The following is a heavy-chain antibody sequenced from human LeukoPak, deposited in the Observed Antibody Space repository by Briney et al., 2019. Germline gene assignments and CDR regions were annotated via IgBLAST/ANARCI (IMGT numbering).Heavy chain of an antibody. CDR3: ARAGSGSGWYFDY. CDR1: GYDFTSVG. CDR2: ISPYNGNT. V-gene: IGHV1-18*01. D-gene: IGHD6-19*01. J-gene: IGHJ4*02. Sequence: GASVKVSCKASGYDFTSVGITWVRRAPGQGLEWMGWISPYNGNTRYAQKFQGRFAMTTDTSTTTAYMELRGLRFNDTAVYYCARAGSGSGWYFDYWGQGTLVTVSS.